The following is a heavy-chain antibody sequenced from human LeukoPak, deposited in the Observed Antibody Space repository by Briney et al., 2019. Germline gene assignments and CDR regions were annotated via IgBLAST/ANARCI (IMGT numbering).Heavy chain of an antibody. CDR3: TRDWYALDV. V-gene: IGHV3-49*04. CDR2: IRSKAYGGTT. CDR1: GFTFGDYA. J-gene: IGHJ6*02. Sequence: GRSLRLSCTASGFTFGDYAMSWVRQAPGKGLEWVGFIRSKAYGGTTEYAASVKGRFTISRDDSKSIAYLQMNSLKTEDTAAYYCTRDWYALDVWGQGTTVTVFS. D-gene: IGHD6-13*01.